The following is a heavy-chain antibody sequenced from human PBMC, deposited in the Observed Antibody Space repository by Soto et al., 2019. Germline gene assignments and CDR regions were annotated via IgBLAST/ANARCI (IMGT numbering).Heavy chain of an antibody. CDR2: ISGSGGTT. V-gene: IGHV3-23*01. CDR1: GFTFSSYV. CDR3: AKDRGAIFGVVIHGFDI. J-gene: IGHJ3*02. D-gene: IGHD3-3*01. Sequence: LRLSCAASGFTFSSYVMSWVRQSPGKGLEWVSTISGSGGTTYYTDSVKGRFTIPRDNSKNTLYLQMNSLRAEDTALYYCAKDRGAIFGVVIHGFDIWGQGTMVTVSS.